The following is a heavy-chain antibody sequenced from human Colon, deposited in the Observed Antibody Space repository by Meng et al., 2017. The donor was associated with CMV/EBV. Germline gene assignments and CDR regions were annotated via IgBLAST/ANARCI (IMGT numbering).Heavy chain of an antibody. CDR3: ARGPRGFGEYYLDS. CDR1: GGTLRNYG. D-gene: IGHD3-10*01. V-gene: IGHV1-69*05. CDR2: ILPIFITT. Sequence: SVKVSCKASGGTLRNYGISWVRQAPGQGLEWIGGILPIFITTKYGQRFQDRITITTDESASTAYMELKSLRSDDTAVYYCARGPRGFGEYYLDSWSPGMEVTVSS. J-gene: IGHJ4*02.